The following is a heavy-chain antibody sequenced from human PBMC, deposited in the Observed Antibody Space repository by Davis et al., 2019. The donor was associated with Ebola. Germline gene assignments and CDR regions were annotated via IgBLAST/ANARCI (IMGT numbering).Heavy chain of an antibody. CDR1: GFTFDDYA. CDR2: ISWNSGSI. J-gene: IGHJ6*03. D-gene: IGHD1-14*01. V-gene: IGHV3-9*01. CDR3: AKDRNVAPMDV. Sequence: SLKISCAASGFTFDDYAMHWVRQAPGKGLEWVSGISWNSGSIGYADSVKGRFTISRDNSKNTLYLQMNSLRAEDTAVYYCAKDRNVAPMDVWGKGTTVTVSS.